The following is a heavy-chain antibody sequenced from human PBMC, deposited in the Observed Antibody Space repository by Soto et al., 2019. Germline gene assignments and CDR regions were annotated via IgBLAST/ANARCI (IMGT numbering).Heavy chain of an antibody. J-gene: IGHJ6*02. D-gene: IGHD1-20*01. Sequence: GGSLRLSCAASGFPFDDYTLHWVRQAPGQGLKWVSLISWDGNSTYYADSVKGRFTISRDNTKNSLYLQMNSLRSEDTALYYCAKESAVFQPVTINYFGMDVWGQGTMVTVSS. CDR3: AKESAVFQPVTINYFGMDV. V-gene: IGHV3-43*01. CDR1: GFPFDDYT. CDR2: ISWDGNST.